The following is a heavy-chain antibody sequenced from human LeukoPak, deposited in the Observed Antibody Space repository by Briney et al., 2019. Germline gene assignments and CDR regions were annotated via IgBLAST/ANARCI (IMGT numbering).Heavy chain of an antibody. Sequence: GGSLRLSCEASGVPFKVYGMTWVRQAPGKGLEWVVGSDWDGGNTGSADDVQGRFSISRGNVQNTLFLEMNSLGSEDTPLYYCVREGGALPGIVDPFDLWGQGTIHIVSS. D-gene: IGHD2-21*01. CDR2: SDWDGGNT. J-gene: IGHJ3*01. V-gene: IGHV3-20*04. CDR3: VREGGALPGIVDPFDL. CDR1: GVPFKVYG.